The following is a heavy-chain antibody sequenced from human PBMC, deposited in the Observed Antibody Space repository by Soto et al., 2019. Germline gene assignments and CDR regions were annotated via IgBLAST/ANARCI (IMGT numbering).Heavy chain of an antibody. CDR2: IYYSGST. V-gene: IGHV4-61*01. Sequence: ETLYITCTVSGGSVSSGSYYWSWIRQPPGKGLEWIGYIYYSGSTNYNPSLKSRVTISVDTSKNQFSLKLSSVTAADTAVYYCATLTYYYDIYGMDVWGQGTTVTVSS. CDR3: ATLTYYYDIYGMDV. J-gene: IGHJ6*02. D-gene: IGHD3-10*01. CDR1: GGSVSSGSYY.